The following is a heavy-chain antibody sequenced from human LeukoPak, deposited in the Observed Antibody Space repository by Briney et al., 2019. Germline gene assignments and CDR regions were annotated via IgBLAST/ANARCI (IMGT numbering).Heavy chain of an antibody. Sequence: GGSLRLSCAASGFTFSSYSMNWVRQAPGKGLEWVSSISSSSSYIYYADSVKGRFTISRDNAKNSLYLQMNSLRAEDTAVYYCATRPADETYFAVFDFWGRGTLVTVSS. J-gene: IGHJ4*02. V-gene: IGHV3-21*01. CDR3: ATRPADETYFAVFDF. CDR2: ISSSSSYI. CDR1: GFTFSSYS. D-gene: IGHD2/OR15-2a*01.